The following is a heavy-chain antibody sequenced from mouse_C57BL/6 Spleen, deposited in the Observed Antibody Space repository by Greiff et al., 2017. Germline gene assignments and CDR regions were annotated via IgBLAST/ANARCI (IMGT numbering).Heavy chain of an antibody. CDR3: AREGDLSFLYDLDY. CDR2: ISYDGSN. CDR1: GYSITSGYY. V-gene: IGHV3-6*01. Sequence: EVKLVESGPGLVKPSQSLSLTCSVTGYSITSGYYWNWIRQFPGNKLEWMGYISYDGSNNYNPSLKNRISITRDTSKNQFFLKLNSVTTEDTATYYCAREGDLSFLYDLDYWGQGTTLTVSS. D-gene: IGHD1-1*01. J-gene: IGHJ2*01.